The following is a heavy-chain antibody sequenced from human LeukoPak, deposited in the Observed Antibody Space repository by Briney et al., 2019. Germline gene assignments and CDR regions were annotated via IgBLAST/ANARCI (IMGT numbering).Heavy chain of an antibody. J-gene: IGHJ4*02. CDR1: GFTVTSSY. CDR3: ARDGPFGYR. V-gene: IGHV3-53*01. Sequence: GGSLRLSCAASGFTVTSSYMSWVRQAPGKGLEWVSVTQSGGSTYYADSVKGRFSVSRDNSKNTLYLQMNSLRVEDTAVYYCARDGPFGYRWGQGTLVTVSS. CDR2: TQSGGST. D-gene: IGHD3-10*01.